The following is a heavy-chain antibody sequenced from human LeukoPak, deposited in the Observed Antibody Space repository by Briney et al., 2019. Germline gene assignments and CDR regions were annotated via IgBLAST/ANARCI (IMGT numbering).Heavy chain of an antibody. CDR3: ATRSIVGATFDY. CDR2: INPSGGST. D-gene: IGHD1-26*01. V-gene: IGHV1-46*01. J-gene: IGHJ4*02. CDR1: GYTFTSYY. Sequence: ASVKVSCKASGYTFTSYYMHWVRQAPGQGLEWMGIINPSGGSTSYAQKFQGRVTMTEDTSTDTAYMELSSLRSEDTAVYYCATRSIVGATFDYWGQGTLVTVSS.